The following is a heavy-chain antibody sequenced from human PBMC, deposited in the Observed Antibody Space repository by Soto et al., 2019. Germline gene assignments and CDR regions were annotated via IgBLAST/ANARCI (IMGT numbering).Heavy chain of an antibody. J-gene: IGHJ4*02. Sequence: GGSLRLSCAASGFTFSSYGMHWVRQAPGKGLEWVAVIWDDGSNKYYADSVKGRFTISRDNSKNTLYLQMNSLRAEDTAVYYCARDRLGWELLGNLDYWGQGTLVTVSS. V-gene: IGHV3-33*01. D-gene: IGHD1-26*01. CDR3: ARDRLGWELLGNLDY. CDR1: GFTFSSYG. CDR2: IWDDGSNK.